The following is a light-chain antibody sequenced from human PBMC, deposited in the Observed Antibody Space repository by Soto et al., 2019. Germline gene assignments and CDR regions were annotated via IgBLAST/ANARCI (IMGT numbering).Light chain of an antibody. CDR1: NRDVGSYTL. Sequence: QSVLTQPASVSGSPGQSITISCIGTNRDVGSYTLVSWYQQHPGKAPKIIIYEGNKRPSGVSHRFSGSKSGNTASLTISGLQAEDEAEYYCCSYAGTSAWLFGGGTKLTVL. CDR2: EGN. CDR3: CSYAGTSAWL. V-gene: IGLV2-23*01. J-gene: IGLJ3*02.